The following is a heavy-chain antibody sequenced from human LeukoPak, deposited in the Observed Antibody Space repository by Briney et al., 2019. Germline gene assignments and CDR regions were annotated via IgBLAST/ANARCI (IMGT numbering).Heavy chain of an antibody. J-gene: IGHJ4*02. CDR3: ARDVAGDYYFDY. CDR2: INPSGGST. D-gene: IGHD4-17*01. CDR1: GYTFTSYY. V-gene: IGHV1-46*01. Sequence: ASVKVSCKASGYTFTSYYMHWVRQAPGQGLEWMGIINPSGGSTSYAQKFQGRVTVTRDTSTSTVYMELSSLRSEDTAVYYCARDVAGDYYFDYWGQGTLVTVSS.